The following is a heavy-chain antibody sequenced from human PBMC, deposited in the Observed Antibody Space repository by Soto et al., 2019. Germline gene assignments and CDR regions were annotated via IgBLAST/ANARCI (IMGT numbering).Heavy chain of an antibody. Sequence: QLQLQESGPGLVKPSETLSLTCTVSGGSISSSIYYWGWIRQPPGKGLEWIGSIYYSGSTYYNPSLKSRVTISVDTSKNQFSLKLSSVTAADTAVYYCARSSGITIFGVVTPYYYYMDVWGKGTTVTVSS. V-gene: IGHV4-39*01. CDR2: IYYSGST. CDR3: ARSSGITIFGVVTPYYYYMDV. CDR1: GGSISSSIYY. J-gene: IGHJ6*03. D-gene: IGHD3-3*01.